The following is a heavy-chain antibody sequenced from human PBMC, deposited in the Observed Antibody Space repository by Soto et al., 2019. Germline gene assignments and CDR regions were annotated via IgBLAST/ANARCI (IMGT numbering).Heavy chain of an antibody. CDR3: AKAFFSLAYFDY. CDR2: IRSKAYGETT. CDR1: GFTFGDYA. Sequence: GGSLRLSCTTSGFTFGDYAVSLFRQAHGKGLECVGFIRSKAYGETTEYAASVKGRFTISRGNSKNTLYLQMNSLRAEDTAVFYCAKAFFSLAYFDYWGQGTLVTVSS. D-gene: IGHD2-21*01. J-gene: IGHJ4*02. V-gene: IGHV3-49*03.